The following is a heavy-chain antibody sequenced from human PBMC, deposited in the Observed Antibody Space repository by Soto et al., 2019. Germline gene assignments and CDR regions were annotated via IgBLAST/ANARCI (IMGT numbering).Heavy chain of an antibody. CDR3: ARLRELELPLVDYYTMDV. Sequence: VESLKISCKGSGYTFINHWITCFLQMPVKVLEWMGRIDPSDSYIKYSPSFQGHVTISADKSISTAYLQWSSLKASDTAMYYCARLRELELPLVDYYTMDVWGQGTTVTVSS. CDR1: GYTFINHW. D-gene: IGHD1-7*01. J-gene: IGHJ6*02. V-gene: IGHV5-10-1*01. CDR2: IDPSDSYI.